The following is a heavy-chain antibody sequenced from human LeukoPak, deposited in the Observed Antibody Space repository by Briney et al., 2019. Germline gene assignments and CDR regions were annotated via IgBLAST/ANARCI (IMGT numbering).Heavy chain of an antibody. CDR3: ARVALEQSSITIFGVVGGGLWFDP. J-gene: IGHJ5*02. Sequence: PSETLSLTCTVSGGSISSGGYYWSWIRQPPGKVLEWIGYIYHSGSTYYNPSLKSRVTISVDRSKNQFSLKLSSVTAADTAVYYCARVALEQSSITIFGVVGGGLWFDPWGQGTLVTVSS. CDR2: IYHSGST. CDR1: GGSISSGGYY. V-gene: IGHV4-30-2*01. D-gene: IGHD3-3*01.